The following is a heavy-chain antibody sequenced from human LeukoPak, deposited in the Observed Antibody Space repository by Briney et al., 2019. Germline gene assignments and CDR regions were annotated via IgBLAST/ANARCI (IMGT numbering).Heavy chain of an antibody. Sequence: GGSLRLSCAASGFTFSSYWMHWVRLAPGKGLVWVSRINSDASSTTFADSVKGRFTISRDNAKNTLFLRMNSLRVEDTAVYYCARGGSAYSSSWSTFDYWGQGTLVTVSS. V-gene: IGHV3-74*01. CDR2: INSDASST. CDR3: ARGGSAYSSSWSTFDY. CDR1: GFTFSSYW. J-gene: IGHJ4*02. D-gene: IGHD6-13*01.